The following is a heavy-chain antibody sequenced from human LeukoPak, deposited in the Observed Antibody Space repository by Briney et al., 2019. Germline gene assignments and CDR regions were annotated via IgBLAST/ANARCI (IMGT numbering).Heavy chain of an antibody. CDR1: GGSISSYY. Sequence: SETLSLTCTVSGGSISSYYWSWIRQPPGKGLEWIGYIYYSGSTNYNPSLKSRVTISVDTSKNQFSLKLSSVTAADTAVYYYARDLLDGDYAYDAFDIWGQGTMVTVSS. CDR2: IYYSGST. J-gene: IGHJ3*02. CDR3: ARDLLDGDYAYDAFDI. D-gene: IGHD4-17*01. V-gene: IGHV4-59*01.